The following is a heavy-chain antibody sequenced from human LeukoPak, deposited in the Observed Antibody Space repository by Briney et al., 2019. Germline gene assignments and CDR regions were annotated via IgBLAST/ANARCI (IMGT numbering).Heavy chain of an antibody. CDR2: IYSNGDT. V-gene: IGHV4-61*02. Sequence: SETLSLTCTVSGVYITNGLYFWNWIRQPAGNGLEWIGRIYSNGDTNYNPSLRSRVTISQDRTRNQFSLKLSSVTAADTAVYYCTRDTGTTGEVKFDPWGQGTLVTVSS. D-gene: IGHD4-17*01. CDR3: TRDTGTTGEVKFDP. CDR1: GVYITNGLYF. J-gene: IGHJ5*02.